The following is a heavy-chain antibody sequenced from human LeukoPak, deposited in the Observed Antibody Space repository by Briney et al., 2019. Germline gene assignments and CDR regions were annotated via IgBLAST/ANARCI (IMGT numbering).Heavy chain of an antibody. CDR1: GYSSTSYA. Sequence: GASVKVSCKASGYSSTSYAMNWVRQAPGQRLEWMGWIYGDNGDTKYSQEFQGRVTITRDTSASTAYMELSSLRSEDMAVYYCVRGVPGVYFYYYMDVWGKGTTVTVSS. D-gene: IGHD2-8*01. CDR2: IYGDNGDT. V-gene: IGHV1-3*03. J-gene: IGHJ6*03. CDR3: VRGVPGVYFYYYMDV.